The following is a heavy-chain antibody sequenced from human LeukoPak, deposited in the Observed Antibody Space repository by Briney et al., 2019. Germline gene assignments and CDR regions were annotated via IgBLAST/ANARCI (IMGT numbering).Heavy chain of an antibody. Sequence: GGSLRLSRAASGFTFSSYAMSWVRQAPGKGLEWVSTISGSGGTTYYADSVKGRFTISRDNSKNTLYLQMNSLRAEDTAVYYCAKNSMVRGVIIYYFDYWGQGTLVTVSS. V-gene: IGHV3-23*01. CDR1: GFTFSSYA. CDR3: AKNSMVRGVIIYYFDY. CDR2: ISGSGGTT. J-gene: IGHJ4*02. D-gene: IGHD3-10*01.